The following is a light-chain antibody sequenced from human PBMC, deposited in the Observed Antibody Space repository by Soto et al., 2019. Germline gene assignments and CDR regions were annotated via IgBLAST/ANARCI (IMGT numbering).Light chain of an antibody. J-gene: IGKJ1*01. CDR1: QSVSSNF. CDR3: QQYETSPRS. Sequence: EIVLTQSPGTLSLSPGEITTLSCRASQSVSSNFLDWYQQKPGQAPRLLIYGASSRATGIPDRFSGSGSGTDFTLTIRRLEPEDFAVYYCQQYETSPRSFGQGTKVEI. V-gene: IGKV3-20*01. CDR2: GAS.